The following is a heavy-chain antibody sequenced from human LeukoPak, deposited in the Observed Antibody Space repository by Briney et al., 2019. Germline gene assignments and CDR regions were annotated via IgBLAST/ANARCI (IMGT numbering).Heavy chain of an antibody. D-gene: IGHD2-2*01. V-gene: IGHV4-30-4*01. Sequence: SQTLSLTCTVSGGSISSGDYYWSWIRQPPGKGLEWIGEINHSGSTNYNPSLKSRVTISVDTSKNQFSLKLSSVTAADTAVYYCARGIVVVPAASYGMDVWGQGTTVTVSS. CDR2: INHSGST. J-gene: IGHJ6*02. CDR1: GGSISSGDYY. CDR3: ARGIVVVPAASYGMDV.